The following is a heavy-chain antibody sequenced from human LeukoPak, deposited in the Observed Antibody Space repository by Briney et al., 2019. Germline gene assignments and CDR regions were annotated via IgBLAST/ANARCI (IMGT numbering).Heavy chain of an antibody. Sequence: GGSLRLSCAVSGFTFNDYAMNWIRHAPGKGLEWVGRIKSKTVGGTTDYAAPVKGRFTISRDDSKNTLYLLMNSLKTDDTAVYYCATEADGGPDYWGQGTLVTVSS. CDR2: IKSKTVGGTT. CDR1: GFTFNDYA. D-gene: IGHD4-23*01. V-gene: IGHV3-15*01. J-gene: IGHJ4*02. CDR3: ATEADGGPDY.